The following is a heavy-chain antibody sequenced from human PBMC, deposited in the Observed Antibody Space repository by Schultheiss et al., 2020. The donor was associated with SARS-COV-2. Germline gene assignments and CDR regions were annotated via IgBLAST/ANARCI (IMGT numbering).Heavy chain of an antibody. V-gene: IGHV1-18*04. CDR2: ISAYNGNT. CDR3: ARERAYIAARYFPYMDV. Sequence: ASVKVSCKASGYTFTSYGISWVRQAPGQGLEWMGWISAYNGNTNYAQKLQGRVTMTTDTSTSTAYMELSRLRSDDTAVYYCARERAYIAARYFPYMDVWGQGTTVTVSS. D-gene: IGHD6-6*01. CDR1: GYTFTSYG. J-gene: IGHJ6*02.